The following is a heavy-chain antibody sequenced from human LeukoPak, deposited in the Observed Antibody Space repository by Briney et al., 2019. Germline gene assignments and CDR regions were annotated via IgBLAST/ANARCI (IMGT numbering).Heavy chain of an antibody. D-gene: IGHD1-1*01. V-gene: IGHV1-46*01. CDR1: GYTFITHY. CDR3: ARSALSGTGYFDY. CDR2: INPNDGGT. J-gene: IGHJ4*02. Sequence: ASAKVSCKASGYTFITHYMHWVRQAPGQGLEWMGIINPNDGGTAYAQKFRGRVSMTGDTSTRTVYMELTSLISEDTAVYYCARSALSGTGYFDYWGQGTLVTVSS.